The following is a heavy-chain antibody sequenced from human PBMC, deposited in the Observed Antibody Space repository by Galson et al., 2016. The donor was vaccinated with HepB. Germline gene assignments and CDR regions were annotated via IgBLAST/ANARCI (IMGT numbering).Heavy chain of an antibody. CDR1: GFTFSDYY. J-gene: IGHJ5*02. CDR3: ARGQKWELPNNWFDP. D-gene: IGHD1-26*01. CDR2: ISSSGSTI. V-gene: IGHV3-11*01. Sequence: SLRLSCAASGFTFSDYYMSWIRQAPGKGLEWLSHISSSGSTIYYADSLKGRFTISRDNAKNSLYLQMNSLRAEDTAVYYCARGQKWELPNNWFDPWGQGTLVTVSS.